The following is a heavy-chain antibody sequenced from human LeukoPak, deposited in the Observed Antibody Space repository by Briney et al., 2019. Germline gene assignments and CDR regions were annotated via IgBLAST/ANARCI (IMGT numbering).Heavy chain of an antibody. CDR3: ARAPGLYSRRRWFDP. CDR1: GGSISSYY. J-gene: IGHJ5*02. V-gene: IGHV4-59*01. Sequence: SETLSLTCTVSGGSISSYYWSWIRQPPGKGLEWIGYIYYSGSTNYNPSLKSRVTISVDTSKNQFSLKLSSVTAADTAVYYCARAPGLYSRRRWFDPWGQGTLVTVSS. D-gene: IGHD6-13*01. CDR2: IYYSGST.